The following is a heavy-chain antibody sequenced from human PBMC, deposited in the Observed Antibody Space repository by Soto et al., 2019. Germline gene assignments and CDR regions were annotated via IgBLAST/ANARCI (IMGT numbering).Heavy chain of an antibody. D-gene: IGHD2-15*01. CDR3: ARAPERDCSGGSCYSTAAFDI. CDR2: INPNSGGT. V-gene: IGHV1-2*04. Sequence: QVQLVQSGAEVKKPGASVKVSCKASGYTFTGYYMHWVRQAPGQGLEWMGWINPNSGGTNYAQKFQGWVTMTRDTSISTAYMELSRLRSDDTAVYYCARAPERDCSGGSCYSTAAFDIWGQGPMVTVSS. J-gene: IGHJ3*02. CDR1: GYTFTGYY.